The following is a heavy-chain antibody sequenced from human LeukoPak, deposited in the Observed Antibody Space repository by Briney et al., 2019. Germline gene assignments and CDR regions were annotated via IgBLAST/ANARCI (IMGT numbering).Heavy chain of an antibody. J-gene: IGHJ4*02. CDR1: GYTFTGYY. CDR3: ARDDSSGWYYFDY. CDR2: INPNSGGT. D-gene: IGHD6-13*01. V-gene: IGHV1-2*02. Sequence: ASVKVSCKASGYTFTGYYMHWVRQAPGQGLEWMGWINPNSGGTNYAQKFQGRVTLTRDTSISTAYMELSRLRSDNTAVYYCARDDSSGWYYFDYWGQGTLVTVSS.